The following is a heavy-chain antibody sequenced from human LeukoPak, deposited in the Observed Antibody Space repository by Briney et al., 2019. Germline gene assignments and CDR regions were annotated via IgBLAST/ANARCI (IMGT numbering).Heavy chain of an antibody. CDR1: GFTFSSYW. J-gene: IGHJ4*02. D-gene: IGHD6-13*01. CDR3: GSIGSSWYEDY. V-gene: IGHV3-7*01. Sequence: GGSLRLSCAASGFTFSSYWMSWIRQAPGKGLEWVANIKQDGSEKYYVDSVKGRFTISRDNAKNSLYLQMNSLRAEDTAVYYCGSIGSSWYEDYCGQGTLVTVSS. CDR2: IKQDGSEK.